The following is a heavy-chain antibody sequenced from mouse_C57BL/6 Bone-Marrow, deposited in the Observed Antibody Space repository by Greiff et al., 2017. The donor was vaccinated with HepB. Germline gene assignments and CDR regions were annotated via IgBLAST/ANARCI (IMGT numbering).Heavy chain of an antibody. J-gene: IGHJ1*03. CDR3: ARNRVYYYGSSPWYFDV. D-gene: IGHD1-1*01. CDR1: GFTFTDYY. CDR2: VYPYNGGT. Sequence: VQLQQSGPVLVKPGPSVKISCKASGFTFTDYYMHWVKQSHGKSLEWIGLVYPYNGGTSYNQKFKGKATLTVDTSSSTAYMELTSLTSEDSAVYYCARNRVYYYGSSPWYFDVWGTGTTVTVSS. V-gene: IGHV1-36*01.